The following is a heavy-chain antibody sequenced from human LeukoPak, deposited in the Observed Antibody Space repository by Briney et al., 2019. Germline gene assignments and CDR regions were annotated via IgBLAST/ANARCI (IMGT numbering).Heavy chain of an antibody. CDR2: IWDDGSTT. CDR1: GFTFSSYG. V-gene: IGHV3-33*01. Sequence: GGSLRLSCAASGFTFSSYGIHWVRQAPGKGLEWVAVIWDDGSTTYYADSVKGRFTISRDNSHNTLYLQMSSLRAEDTAVYYCARGKASGEYSPYGLDALDIWGQGTVVTVSS. D-gene: IGHD5-12*01. J-gene: IGHJ3*02. CDR3: ARGKASGEYSPYGLDALDI.